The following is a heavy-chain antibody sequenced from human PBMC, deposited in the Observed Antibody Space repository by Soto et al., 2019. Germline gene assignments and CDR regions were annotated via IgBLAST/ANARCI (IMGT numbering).Heavy chain of an antibody. Sequence: GGSLRLSCAASGFTFSSYGMHWVRQAPGKGLEWVAVIWYDGSNKYYADSVKGRFTISRDNSKNTLYLQMNSLRAEDTAVYYCARDLFEVVAAMYYYGMDVWGEGTKVTVSS. CDR1: GFTFSSYG. CDR2: IWYDGSNK. D-gene: IGHD2-15*01. V-gene: IGHV3-33*01. CDR3: ARDLFEVVAAMYYYGMDV. J-gene: IGHJ6*04.